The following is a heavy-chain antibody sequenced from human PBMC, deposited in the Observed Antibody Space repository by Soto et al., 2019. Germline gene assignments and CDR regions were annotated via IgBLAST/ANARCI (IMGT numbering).Heavy chain of an antibody. J-gene: IGHJ4*02. CDR2: ISSSSSTI. D-gene: IGHD2-15*01. CDR3: ARDLEDIVVVVAATGY. Sequence: GGSLRLSCAASGFTFSSYSMNWVRQAPGKGLEWVSYISSSSSTIYYADSVKGRFTISRDNAKNSLYLQMNSLRAEDTAVCYCARDLEDIVVVVAATGYWGQGTLVTVSS. CDR1: GFTFSSYS. V-gene: IGHV3-48*01.